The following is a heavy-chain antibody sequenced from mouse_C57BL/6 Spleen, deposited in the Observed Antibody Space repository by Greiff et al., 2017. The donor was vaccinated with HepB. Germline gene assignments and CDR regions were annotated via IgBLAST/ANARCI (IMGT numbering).Heavy chain of an antibody. V-gene: IGHV1-82*01. CDR3: AREELGQDY. D-gene: IGHD4-1*01. Sequence: QVHVKQSGPELVKPGASVKISCKASGYAFSSSWMNWVKQRPGKGLEWIGRIYPGDGDTNYNGKFKGKATLTADKSSSTAYMQLSSLTSEDSAVYFCAREELGQDYWGQGTTLTVSS. CDR1: GYAFSSSW. J-gene: IGHJ2*01. CDR2: IYPGDGDT.